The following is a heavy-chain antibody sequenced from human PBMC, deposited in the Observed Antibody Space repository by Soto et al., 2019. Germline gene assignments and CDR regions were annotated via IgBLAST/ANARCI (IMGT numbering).Heavy chain of an antibody. CDR3: ARWPVDFVVGVAAPTPPGYGMDV. CDR2: GYHDGNA. V-gene: IGHV4-31*03. D-gene: IGHD2-15*01. CDR1: GGSRSSGRHY. J-gene: IGHJ6*02. Sequence: SETLSLTCTVSGGSRSSGRHYWSWIRQHPGKGLEWIGYGYHDGNAYYNPSLKSRVTISVDTSKNQFSLKLSSVTAADTAVYYCARWPVDFVVGVAAPTPPGYGMDVWGQGPTVTVSS.